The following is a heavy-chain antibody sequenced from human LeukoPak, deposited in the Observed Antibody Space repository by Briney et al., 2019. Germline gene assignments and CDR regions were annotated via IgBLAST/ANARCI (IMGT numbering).Heavy chain of an antibody. CDR1: GYTFTDYY. CDR3: AKLDTLGLYYFDY. D-gene: IGHD2-2*02. CDR2: INPNSGDT. V-gene: IGHV1-2*02. J-gene: IGHJ4*02. Sequence: ASVKVSCKASGYTFTDYYIHWVLQAPGQGLEWMGWINPNSGDTNFAQKFQGRVTMTRDTSITTAYMELIGLTSDDTAVYYCAKLDTLGLYYFDYWGQGTLVTVSS.